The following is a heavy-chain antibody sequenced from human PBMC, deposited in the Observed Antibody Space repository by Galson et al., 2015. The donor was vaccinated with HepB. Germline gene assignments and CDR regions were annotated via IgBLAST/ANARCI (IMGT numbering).Heavy chain of an antibody. CDR1: GDSVSSNSVA. J-gene: IGHJ5*02. D-gene: IGHD2-2*02. V-gene: IGHV6-1*01. CDR2: TYFQSKWYN. Sequence: CAISGDSVSSNSVAWNWIRQSPSRGLEWLGRTYFQSKWYNEHALSVKSRITIDPDTSKNQFSLKLSSVTAADTAVYYCARGHIVVVPAAIVIVGWFDPWGQGTLVTVSS. CDR3: ARGHIVVVPAAIVIVGWFDP.